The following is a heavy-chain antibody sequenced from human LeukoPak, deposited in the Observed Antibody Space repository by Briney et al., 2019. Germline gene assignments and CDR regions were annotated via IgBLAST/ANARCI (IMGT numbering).Heavy chain of an antibody. Sequence: ASVKVSCKVSGYTLTELSMHWVRQAPGKGLEWMGGFDPEDGETIYAQKFQGRVTVTEDTSTDTAYMGLSSLRSEDTAVYYCATEDYYDSSGYFSGFDYWGQGTLVTVSS. CDR1: GYTLTELS. J-gene: IGHJ4*02. V-gene: IGHV1-24*01. D-gene: IGHD3-22*01. CDR2: FDPEDGET. CDR3: ATEDYYDSSGYFSGFDY.